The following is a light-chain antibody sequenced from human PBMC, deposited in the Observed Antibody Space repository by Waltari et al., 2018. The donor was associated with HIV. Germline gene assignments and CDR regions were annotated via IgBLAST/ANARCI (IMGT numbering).Light chain of an antibody. CDR2: KDS. CDR3: QSVDSKDSHYV. J-gene: IGLJ1*01. V-gene: IGLV3-25*03. CDR1: TLADQY. Sequence: SYELTQPPSVSVSPGQTARITCSGETLADQYVYWYQQKSGHAPALVMYKDSERPSGIPERFYGYTSRTTVTLIISGVQAEDEADYYCQSVDSKDSHYVFGTGTKVTVL.